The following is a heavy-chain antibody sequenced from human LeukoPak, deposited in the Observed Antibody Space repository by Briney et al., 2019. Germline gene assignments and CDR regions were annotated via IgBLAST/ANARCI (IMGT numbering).Heavy chain of an antibody. CDR3: ARSTSVTTRGGWYFDL. Sequence: ASVKVSCKASGYTFTSYYMHCVRQAPGQGLEWMGVINPSGGSTGYAQKFQDRVTMTRDTSTSTVYMELSSLRFEDTAVYYWARSTSVTTRGGWYFDLWGRGTLVTVSS. J-gene: IGHJ2*01. V-gene: IGHV1-46*01. D-gene: IGHD4-17*01. CDR2: INPSGGST. CDR1: GYTFTSYY.